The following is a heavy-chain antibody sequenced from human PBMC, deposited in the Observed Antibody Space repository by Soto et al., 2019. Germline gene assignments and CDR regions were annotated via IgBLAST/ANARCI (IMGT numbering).Heavy chain of an antibody. V-gene: IGHV4-59*01. CDR2: IYYSGST. Sequence: TXSVTCTVSGGCISSFYWSWIRQPPGKGLEWIGYIYYSGSTNYNPSLKSRVTISVDTSKNQFSLKLSSVTAADTAVYYCARGGGRYLSAYYFDYWGQGTLVTASS. CDR1: GGCISSFY. CDR3: ARGGGRYLSAYYFDY. J-gene: IGHJ4*02. D-gene: IGHD3-16*02.